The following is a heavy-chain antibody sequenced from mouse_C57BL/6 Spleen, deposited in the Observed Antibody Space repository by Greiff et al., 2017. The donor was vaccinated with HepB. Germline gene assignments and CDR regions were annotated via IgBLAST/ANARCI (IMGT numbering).Heavy chain of an antibody. D-gene: IGHD2-4*01. CDR3: ARGNYDYDGSFDY. Sequence: VQLQQPGAELVRPGTSVKLSCKASGYTFTSYWMHWVKQRPGQGLEWIGVIDPSDSYTNYNQKFKGKATLTVDTSSSTAYMQLSSLTSEDSAVYYCARGNYDYDGSFDYWGQGTTLTVSS. CDR1: GYTFTSYW. CDR2: IDPSDSYT. V-gene: IGHV1-59*01. J-gene: IGHJ2*01.